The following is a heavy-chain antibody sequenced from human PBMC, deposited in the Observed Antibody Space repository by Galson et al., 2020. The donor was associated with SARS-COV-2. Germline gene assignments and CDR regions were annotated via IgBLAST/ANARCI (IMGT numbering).Heavy chain of an antibody. V-gene: IGHV4-39*07. CDR2: IYYSGST. CDR1: GDSIGSTSYY. J-gene: IGHJ1*01. D-gene: IGHD5-12*01. Sequence: SQTLSLTCSVSGDSIGSTSYYWGWIRQPPGNGLEWIGNIYYSGSTYFNPSLKSRVAISLDTSENQFSLKLSSVTAADTAVYYCARLGYAEYFQHWGQGTLVTVSS. CDR3: ARLGYAEYFQH.